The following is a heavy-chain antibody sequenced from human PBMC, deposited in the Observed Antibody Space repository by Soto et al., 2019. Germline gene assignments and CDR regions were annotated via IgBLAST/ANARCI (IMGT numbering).Heavy chain of an antibody. CDR1: GGSFSGYY. V-gene: IGHV4-34*01. CDR2: INHSGST. Sequence: SETLSLTCAVYGGSFSGYYWSWIRQPPGKGLEWIGEINHSGSTNYNPSLKSRVTISVDTSKNQFSLKLSSVTAADTAVYYCARGATYYDFWSGGFDYWGQGTLVTVSS. D-gene: IGHD3-3*01. J-gene: IGHJ4*02. CDR3: ARGATYYDFWSGGFDY.